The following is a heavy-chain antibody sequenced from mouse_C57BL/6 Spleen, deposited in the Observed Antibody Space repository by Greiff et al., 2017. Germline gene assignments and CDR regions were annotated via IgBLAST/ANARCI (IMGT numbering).Heavy chain of an antibody. V-gene: IGHV5-6*01. CDR1: GFTFSSYG. Sequence: EVQVVESGGDLVKPGGSLKLSCAASGFTFSSYGMSWVRQTPDKRLEWVATISSGGSYTYYPDSVKGRFTISRDNAKNTLYLQMSSLKSEDTAMYDCARPYYYGSSYWFAYWGQGTLVTVSA. CDR2: ISSGGSYT. CDR3: ARPYYYGSSYWFAY. D-gene: IGHD1-1*01. J-gene: IGHJ3*01.